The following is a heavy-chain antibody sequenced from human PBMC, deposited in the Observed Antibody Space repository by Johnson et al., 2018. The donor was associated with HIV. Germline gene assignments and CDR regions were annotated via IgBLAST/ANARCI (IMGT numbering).Heavy chain of an antibody. CDR3: ARRSIRSDGFDI. Sequence: QVQLVESGGGVVQPGRSLRLSCAASGFTFSSYAMHWVRQAPGKGLEWVAIIWYDGSNKYYADSVKGRFTISRENAKNSLYLQMNSLRAEDTAVYYCARRSIRSDGFDIWGQGTMVTVSS. CDR1: GFTFSSYA. D-gene: IGHD4-11*01. J-gene: IGHJ3*02. CDR2: IWYDGSNK. V-gene: IGHV3-33*08.